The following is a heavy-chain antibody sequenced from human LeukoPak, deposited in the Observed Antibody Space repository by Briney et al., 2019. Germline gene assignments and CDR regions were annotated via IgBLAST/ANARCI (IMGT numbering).Heavy chain of an antibody. Sequence: GGSLRLSCAASGFTFSSYWMSWVRQAPGKGLEWVANIKQDGSEKYYVDSVKGRFTISRDNAKNSLYLQMNSLRAEDTAVYYCARDFLAGTSKGYFDYWGQGTLVTVSS. J-gene: IGHJ4*02. CDR3: ARDFLAGTSKGYFDY. CDR1: GFTFSSYW. CDR2: IKQDGSEK. V-gene: IGHV3-7*01. D-gene: IGHD3-9*01.